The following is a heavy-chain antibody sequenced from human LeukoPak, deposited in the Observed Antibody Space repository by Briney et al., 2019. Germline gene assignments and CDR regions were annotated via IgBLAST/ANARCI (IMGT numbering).Heavy chain of an antibody. CDR2: ISGSGGST. CDR3: AKDQGLVVGGTTFVDY. D-gene: IGHD1-26*01. Sequence: PGGSLRLSCAASGFTFSSYAMSWVRQAPGKGLEWVSAISGSGGSTYYADSVKGRFTISRDNSKNTLYLQMNSLRAEDTAVYCCAKDQGLVVGGTTFVDYWGQGTLVTVSS. CDR1: GFTFSSYA. V-gene: IGHV3-23*01. J-gene: IGHJ4*02.